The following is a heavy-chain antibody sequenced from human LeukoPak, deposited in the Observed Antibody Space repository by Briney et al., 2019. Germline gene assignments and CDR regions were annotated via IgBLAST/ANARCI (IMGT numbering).Heavy chain of an antibody. J-gene: IGHJ4*02. D-gene: IGHD6-19*01. V-gene: IGHV3-23*01. CDR2: ISGSGGST. Sequence: GGSLRLSCAASGFTFSSYAMNWVRQAPGKGLEWVSAISGSGGSTYHADSVKGRFTISRDNSKNTLYLQMNSLRAEDTAVYYCAKGERYSSGWYNYWGQGTLVTVSS. CDR1: GFTFSSYA. CDR3: AKGERYSSGWYNY.